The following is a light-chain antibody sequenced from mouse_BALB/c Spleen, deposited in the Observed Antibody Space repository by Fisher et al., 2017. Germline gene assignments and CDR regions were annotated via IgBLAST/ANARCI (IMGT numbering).Light chain of an antibody. CDR3: QQWSSYPLT. Sequence: DIVLTQSTALMSASPGEKVTMTCRASSSVSSSYLHWYQQKSGASPKLWIYSTSNLASGVPARFSGSGSGTSYSLTISSVEAEDAATYYCQQWSSYPLTFGGGTKLEIK. CDR1: SSVSSSY. CDR2: STS. V-gene: IGKV4-57-1*01. J-gene: IGKJ2*01.